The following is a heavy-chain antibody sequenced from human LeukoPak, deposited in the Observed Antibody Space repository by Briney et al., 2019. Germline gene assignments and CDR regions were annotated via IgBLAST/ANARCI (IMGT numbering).Heavy chain of an antibody. CDR2: YSGNT. Sequence: SETLSLTCTVSGGSISTYYWSWIRQPPGKGLEWIGYYSGNTNYNPSLKSRVTISVDTSKNQFSLKLSSVTAADTALYYCARHYCSGGSCYLGFDYWGQGTLVTVSP. CDR3: ARHYCSGGSCYLGFDY. V-gene: IGHV4-59*01. CDR1: GGSISTYY. J-gene: IGHJ4*02. D-gene: IGHD2-15*01.